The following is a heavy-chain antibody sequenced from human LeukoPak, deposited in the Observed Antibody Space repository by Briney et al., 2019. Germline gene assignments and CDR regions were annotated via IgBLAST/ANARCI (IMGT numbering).Heavy chain of an antibody. CDR2: IYPGDSDT. D-gene: IGHD3-3*01. CDR3: ARLDGERRITIFGVVKETYYFDY. CDR1: GYSFTSYW. Sequence: GESLKISCKGSGYSFTSYWIGWVRQMPGKGLEWMGIIYPGDSDTRYSPSFQGQVTISADKSISTAYLQWSSLKASDTAMYYCARLDGERRITIFGVVKETYYFDYWGQGTLVTVSS. J-gene: IGHJ4*02. V-gene: IGHV5-51*01.